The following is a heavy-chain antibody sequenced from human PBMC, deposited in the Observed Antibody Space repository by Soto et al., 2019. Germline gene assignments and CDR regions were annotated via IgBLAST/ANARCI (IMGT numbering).Heavy chain of an antibody. CDR3: ARDGGVNWFDP. CDR2: ISAYNGDT. Sequence: QVQLVQSGPEVKKPGASVKVSCKASGYTFTNYGISWVRQAPGQGLEWIGWISAYNGDTNYIQKLQGRVTMTTDTTSSTAYMELRNLRSDDTAVYYCARDGGVNWFDPWGQGTLVTVSS. CDR1: GYTFTNYG. D-gene: IGHD3-16*01. J-gene: IGHJ5*02. V-gene: IGHV1-18*01.